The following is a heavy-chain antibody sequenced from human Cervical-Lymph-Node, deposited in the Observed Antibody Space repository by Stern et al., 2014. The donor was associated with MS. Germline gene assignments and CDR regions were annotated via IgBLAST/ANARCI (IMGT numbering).Heavy chain of an antibody. J-gene: IGHJ4*02. CDR2: LSNEGSKQ. CDR3: ARDTCRGGGCYFRY. V-gene: IGHV3-30-3*01. CDR1: GFIFSSYA. D-gene: IGHD2-15*01. Sequence: VQLLESGGGVVQPGRSLRLSCAASGFIFSSYAMHWVRQAPGKGLDWVAFLSNEGSKQFYADSVKGRFTISRANSNNTLYLQMNSLRPEDTAVYYCARDTCRGGGCYFRYWGQGILITVSS.